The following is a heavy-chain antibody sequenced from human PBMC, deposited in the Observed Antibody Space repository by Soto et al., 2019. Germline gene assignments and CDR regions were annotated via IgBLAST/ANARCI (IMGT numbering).Heavy chain of an antibody. D-gene: IGHD3-10*01. CDR2: IWYDGSNK. V-gene: IGHV3-33*01. J-gene: IGHJ6*02. CDR1: GFTFSSYG. CDR3: ARDGHSLSYGRQPGGMDV. Sequence: QVQLVESGGGVVQPGRSLRLSCAASGFTFSSYGMHWVRQAPGKGLEWVAVIWYDGSNKYYADSVKGRFTISRDNAKNTRYLQRNSLRAEDTAVYYRARDGHSLSYGRQPGGMDVWGQGRTVTVS.